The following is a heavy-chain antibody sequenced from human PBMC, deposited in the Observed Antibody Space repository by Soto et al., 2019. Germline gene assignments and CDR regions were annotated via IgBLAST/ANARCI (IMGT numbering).Heavy chain of an antibody. Sequence: PSQTLSLTCAISGDSVSSYSAAWNWIRQSPSGGLEWLGRTYYRSRFFSDYAESVKSRIIINPDTSKNQFSLQLKSVTPEDTAVYYCVRDRYSSSGWFEPWGKGTPVTV. J-gene: IGHJ5*02. CDR2: TYYRSRFFS. CDR3: VRDRYSSSGWFEP. CDR1: GDSVSSYSAA. D-gene: IGHD3-10*01. V-gene: IGHV6-1*01.